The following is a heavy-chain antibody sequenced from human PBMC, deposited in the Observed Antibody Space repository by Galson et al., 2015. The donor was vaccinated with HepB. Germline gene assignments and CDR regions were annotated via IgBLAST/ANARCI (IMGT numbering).Heavy chain of an antibody. CDR1: GFTFSNYA. CDR3: AKVLWFGESPAPLFDY. J-gene: IGHJ4*02. V-gene: IGHV3-23*01. Sequence: SLRLSCAASGFTFSNYAMSWVRQAPGKGLEWVSGISGSGDTTYYADSVKGRFTISRDNSKNMLYLDMDGLRAEDTAIYDCAKVLWFGESPAPLFDYWGQGTLVTVSS. CDR2: ISGSGDTT. D-gene: IGHD3-10*01.